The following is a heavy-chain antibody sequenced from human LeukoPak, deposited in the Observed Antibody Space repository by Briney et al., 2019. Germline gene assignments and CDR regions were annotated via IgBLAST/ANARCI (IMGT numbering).Heavy chain of an antibody. CDR1: GGSINSYY. D-gene: IGHD6-25*01. Sequence: SETLSLTCTVSGGSINSYYWTWIRQPPGKGLEWIACIYYKGITNYKSSLESRLTISVDTSKNQFSLRLRSVTAADTAVYYCARQNPPGSKKGWFDPWGQGTLVTVSS. V-gene: IGHV4-59*08. CDR3: ARQNPPGSKKGWFDP. CDR2: IYYKGIT. J-gene: IGHJ5*02.